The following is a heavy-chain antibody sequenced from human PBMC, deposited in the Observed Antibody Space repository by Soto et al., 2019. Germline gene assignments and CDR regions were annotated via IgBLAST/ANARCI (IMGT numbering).Heavy chain of an antibody. J-gene: IGHJ6*02. V-gene: IGHV1-18*01. Sequence: GASVKVSCKASVYTYTSYGISWVRQATGQGLEWMGWISAYNGNTNYAQKLQGRVTMTTDTSTSTAYMELRSLRSDDTAVYYCARDRTVNYYYYGMDVWGQGTTVTVSS. CDR2: ISAYNGNT. D-gene: IGHD4-17*01. CDR3: ARDRTVNYYYYGMDV. CDR1: VYTYTSYG.